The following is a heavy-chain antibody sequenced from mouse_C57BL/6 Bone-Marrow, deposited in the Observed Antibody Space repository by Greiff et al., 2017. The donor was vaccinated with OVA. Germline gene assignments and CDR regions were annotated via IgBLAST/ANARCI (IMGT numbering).Heavy chain of an antibody. V-gene: IGHV5-17*01. D-gene: IGHD1-1*01. CDR2: ISSGSSTI. CDR3: ARRDYYGSSPFAY. Sequence: EVMLVESGGGLVKPGGSLKLSCAASGFTFSDYGMHWVRQAPEKGLEWVAYISSGSSTIYYADTVKGRFTISRDNAKNTLFLQMTSLRSEDTAMYYCARRDYYGSSPFAYWGQGTLVTVSA. CDR1: GFTFSDYG. J-gene: IGHJ3*01.